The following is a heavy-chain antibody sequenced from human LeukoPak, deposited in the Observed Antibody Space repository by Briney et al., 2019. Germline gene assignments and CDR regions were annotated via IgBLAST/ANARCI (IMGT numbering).Heavy chain of an antibody. CDR1: GGSISSYY. J-gene: IGHJ4*02. Sequence: SETLSLTCTVSGGSISSYYWSWIRQPPGKGLEWIGYIYYSGSTNYNPSLKSRVTISVDTSKNQFSLKLSSVTAADTAVYYRAREEVRYSSSWPTLDYWGQGTLVTVSS. V-gene: IGHV4-59*01. D-gene: IGHD6-13*01. CDR3: AREEVRYSSSWPTLDY. CDR2: IYYSGST.